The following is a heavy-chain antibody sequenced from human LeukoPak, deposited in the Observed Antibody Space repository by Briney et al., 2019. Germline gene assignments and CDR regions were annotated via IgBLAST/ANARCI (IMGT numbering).Heavy chain of an antibody. CDR2: ISNSGSSK. D-gene: IGHD3-10*01. J-gene: IGHJ6*02. CDR3: ANTMVRGSYNMDV. Sequence: GGSLRLSCAASGFTFTSYAMTWVRQAPGKGLEWGSGISNSGSSKYYADYVKGRFTISTDNSKNTLYLQLSRLRAEDTAVYYCANTMVRGSYNMDVWGQGTTVTVSS. V-gene: IGHV3-23*01. CDR1: GFTFTSYA.